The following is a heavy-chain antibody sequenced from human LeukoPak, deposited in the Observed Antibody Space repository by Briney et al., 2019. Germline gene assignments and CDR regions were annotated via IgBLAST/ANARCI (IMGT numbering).Heavy chain of an antibody. V-gene: IGHV4-30-4*08. D-gene: IGHD2-2*02. Sequence: PSQTLSLTCTVSGSSISSGDYYWSWIRQPPGKGLEWIGYIYYSGSTYYNPSLKSRVTISVDTSKNQFSLKLSSVTAADTAVYYCARDLPVVPAAIGAFDIWGQGTMVTVSS. CDR1: GSSISSGDYY. CDR3: ARDLPVVPAAIGAFDI. J-gene: IGHJ3*02. CDR2: IYYSGST.